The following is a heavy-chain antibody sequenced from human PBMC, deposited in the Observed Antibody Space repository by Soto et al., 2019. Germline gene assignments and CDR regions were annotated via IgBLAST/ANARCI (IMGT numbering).Heavy chain of an antibody. CDR1: GGSISSGNYY. V-gene: IGHV4-31*03. CDR2: IYYSGST. D-gene: IGHD3-22*01. Sequence: QVQLQESGPGLVKSSQTLSLTCTVSGGSISSGNYYWGWIRQHPGKGLEWIGYIYYSGSTYYSPSLKSRVIISVDTSKNQFSLKLSSVTAADTAVYYCARDRDSSGYSFDPWGQGMLVTVSS. CDR3: ARDRDSSGYSFDP. J-gene: IGHJ5*02.